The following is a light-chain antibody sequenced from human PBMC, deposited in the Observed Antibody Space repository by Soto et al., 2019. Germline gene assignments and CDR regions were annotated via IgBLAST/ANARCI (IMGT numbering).Light chain of an antibody. CDR3: QKYNSVPFA. J-gene: IGKJ3*01. CDR2: AAS. Sequence: DIQMTQSPSSLSASVGDRVNITFRASQGIGNYLAWYQQKPGKVPKLLMYAASTLQSGVPPRFSGSESGTDVTHTISSLQPEDVATYYCQKYNSVPFAFGPGTKVDIK. CDR1: QGIGNY. V-gene: IGKV1-27*01.